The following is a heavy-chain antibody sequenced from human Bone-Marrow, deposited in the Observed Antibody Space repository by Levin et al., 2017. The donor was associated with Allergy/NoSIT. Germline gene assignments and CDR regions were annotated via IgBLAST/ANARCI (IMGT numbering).Heavy chain of an antibody. CDR3: ARAQYSSGWYRYFDY. CDR2: ISSSSSTI. Sequence: GESLKISCAASGFTFSSYSMNWVRQAPGKGLEWVSYISSSSSTIYYADSVKGRFTISRDNAKNSLYLQMNSLRDEDTAVYYCARAQYSSGWYRYFDYWGQGTLVTVSS. V-gene: IGHV3-48*02. D-gene: IGHD6-19*01. J-gene: IGHJ4*02. CDR1: GFTFSSYS.